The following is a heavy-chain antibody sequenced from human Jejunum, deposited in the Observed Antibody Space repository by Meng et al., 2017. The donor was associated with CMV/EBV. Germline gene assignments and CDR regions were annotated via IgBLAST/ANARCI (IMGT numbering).Heavy chain of an antibody. CDR2: INPNSGDT. CDR3: ARDSFGGGQYYGVDV. J-gene: IGHJ6*02. D-gene: IGHD3-10*01. Sequence: SIFISSFMHWVRQAPGQGLEWLGYINPNSGDTAYSQKFQGRVSMTRDTSMTTAYMELRSLRSDDTAVYYCARDSFGGGQYYGVDVWGQGTTVTVSS. CDR1: SIFISSF. V-gene: IGHV1-2*02.